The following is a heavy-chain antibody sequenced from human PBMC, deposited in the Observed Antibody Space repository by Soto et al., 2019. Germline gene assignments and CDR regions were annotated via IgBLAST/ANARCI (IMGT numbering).Heavy chain of an antibody. CDR2: IKQDGSEK. D-gene: IGHD2-15*01. J-gene: IGHJ3*02. CDR3: AAERYSGAFDI. Sequence: GGSLRLSCAASGFTSSSYWMSWVRQAPGKGLEWVANIKQDGSEKYYVDSVKGRFTISRDNAKNSLYLQMNSLRAEDTAVYYCAAERYSGAFDIWGQGTMVTVSS. V-gene: IGHV3-7*01. CDR1: GFTSSSYW.